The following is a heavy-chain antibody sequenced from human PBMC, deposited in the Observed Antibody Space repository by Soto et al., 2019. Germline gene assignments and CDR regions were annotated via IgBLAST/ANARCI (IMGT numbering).Heavy chain of an antibody. J-gene: IGHJ4*02. Sequence: QVQLVQSGAEVKKPGASVKVSCKASGYTFTSYAMHWVRQAPGQRLEWMGWINAGNGNTKYSQKFQGRVTITRDTSASAAYMELSSLRSEDTAVYYCARGPGGPDGPGDYWGQGTLVTVSS. V-gene: IGHV1-3*01. D-gene: IGHD2-15*01. CDR3: ARGPGGPDGPGDY. CDR1: GYTFTSYA. CDR2: INAGNGNT.